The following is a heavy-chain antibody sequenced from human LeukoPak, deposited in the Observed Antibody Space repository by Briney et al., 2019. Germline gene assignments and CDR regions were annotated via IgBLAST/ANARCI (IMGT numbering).Heavy chain of an antibody. CDR3: AGVRDRGYNLAYFDY. CDR1: GGSFSGYY. D-gene: IGHD5-24*01. J-gene: IGHJ4*02. CDR2: INHSGST. V-gene: IGHV4-34*01. Sequence: KASETLSLTCAVYGGSFSGYYWSWIRQPPGKGLEWIGEINHSGSTNYNPSLKSRVTISVDTSKNQFSLKLSSVTAADTAVYYCAGVRDRGYNLAYFDYWGQGTLVTVSS.